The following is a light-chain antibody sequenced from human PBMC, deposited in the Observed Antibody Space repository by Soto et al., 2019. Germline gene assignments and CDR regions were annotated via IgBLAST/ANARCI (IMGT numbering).Light chain of an antibody. J-gene: IGKJ1*01. CDR1: QSISGW. Sequence: DIHMTQSPSTLSASVGDIVTITCRASQSISGWLAWYQQKPGKAPKLLLYKASTLESGVPSRFSGSGSGTEFTLTISSLQPEDFATYYCLQDYNYPWTFGQGTKVDIK. V-gene: IGKV1-5*03. CDR2: KAS. CDR3: LQDYNYPWT.